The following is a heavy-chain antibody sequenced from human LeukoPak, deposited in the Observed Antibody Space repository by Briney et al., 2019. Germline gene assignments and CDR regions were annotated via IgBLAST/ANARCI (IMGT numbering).Heavy chain of an antibody. D-gene: IGHD5-18*01. CDR3: ARDLVDSYGIDAFDI. V-gene: IGHV3-7*01. CDR1: GFTFNSYW. CDR2: IKQDGSEK. Sequence: PGGSLRLSCAASGFTFNSYWMSWVRQAPGKGLEWVANIKQDGSEKYYVDSVKGRFTISRDNAKNSLYLQMNSLRAEDTAVYYCARDLVDSYGIDAFDIWGQGTMVTVSS. J-gene: IGHJ3*02.